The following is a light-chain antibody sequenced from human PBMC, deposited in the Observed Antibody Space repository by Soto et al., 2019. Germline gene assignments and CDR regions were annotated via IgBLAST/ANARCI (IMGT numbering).Light chain of an antibody. Sequence: QSVLTQPASVSGSPGQSISISCTGTTSDVGRYNYVSWYQQHPGEAPKLMIYDVSYRPSWVSNRFSGSKSGITASLTISGLQAEDEADYYCNSFTTSSTYVFGTGTKRTVL. CDR1: TSDVGRYNY. J-gene: IGLJ1*01. V-gene: IGLV2-14*03. CDR2: DVS. CDR3: NSFTTSSTYV.